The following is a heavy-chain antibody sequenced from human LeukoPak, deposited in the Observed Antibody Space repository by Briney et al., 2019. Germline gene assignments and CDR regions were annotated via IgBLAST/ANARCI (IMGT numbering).Heavy chain of an antibody. V-gene: IGHV1-18*01. Sequence: ASVKVSYKASGYTFTSYGISWVRQAPGQGLEWMGWISAYNGNTNYAQKLQGRVTMTTDTSTSTAYMELRSLRSDDTAAYYCARVAGYCGGDCDPDDYWGQGTLVTVSS. CDR3: ARVAGYCGGDCDPDDY. CDR1: GYTFTSYG. CDR2: ISAYNGNT. J-gene: IGHJ4*02. D-gene: IGHD2-21*02.